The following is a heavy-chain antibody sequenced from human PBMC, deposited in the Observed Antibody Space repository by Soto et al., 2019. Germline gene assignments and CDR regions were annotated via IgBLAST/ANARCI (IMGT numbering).Heavy chain of an antibody. CDR2: ISAYNGNT. Sequence: ASVKVSCKASGYTFTSYGISWVRQAPGQGLEWMGWISAYNGNTNYAQKLQGRVTMTTDTSTSTAYMELRSLRPDDTAVYYCARDYHQIPESSGYPFDYWGQGTLLPVSS. V-gene: IGHV1-18*01. D-gene: IGHD3-22*01. CDR3: ARDYHQIPESSGYPFDY. CDR1: GYTFTSYG. J-gene: IGHJ4*02.